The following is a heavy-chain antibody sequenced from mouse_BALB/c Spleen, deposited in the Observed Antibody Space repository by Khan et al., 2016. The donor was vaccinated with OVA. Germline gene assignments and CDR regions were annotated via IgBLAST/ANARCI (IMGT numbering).Heavy chain of an antibody. CDR1: GYTFTTAG. D-gene: IGHD2-14*01. J-gene: IGHJ4*01. V-gene: IGHV9-4*02. CDR3: AGVWSAYYRNDGGAMEY. Sequence: QIQLVQSGPELKKPGETVRISCKASGYTFTTAGIQWVQKMPGKGLKWIGWINTHSGVPKYAEDFKGRFAFSLESSVNTAYLQITNLRHDDTATYICAGVWSAYYRNDGGAMEYWGQGTSVTVSS. CDR2: INTHSGVP.